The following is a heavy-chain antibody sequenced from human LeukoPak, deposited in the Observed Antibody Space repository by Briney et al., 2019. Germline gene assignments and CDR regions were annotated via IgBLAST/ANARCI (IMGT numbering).Heavy chain of an antibody. Sequence: QAGGSLRLSCAASGFTFSSYWMSWVRQAPGKGLEWVANIKQDGSEKYYVDSVKGRFTISRDNAKNSLYLQMNSLRAEDTAVYYCARGWDCSSTSCYYYFDYWGQGTLVTVSS. CDR1: GFTFSSYW. D-gene: IGHD2-2*01. CDR2: IKQDGSEK. J-gene: IGHJ4*02. CDR3: ARGWDCSSTSCYYYFDY. V-gene: IGHV3-7*01.